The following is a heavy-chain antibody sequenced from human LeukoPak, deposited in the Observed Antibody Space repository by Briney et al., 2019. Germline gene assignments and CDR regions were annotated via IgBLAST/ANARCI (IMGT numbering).Heavy chain of an antibody. CDR2: IIPILGIA. J-gene: IGHJ4*02. V-gene: IGHV1-69*04. CDR3: AGAEGTRPSSD. Sequence: SSVKVSCKASGCTFISYAISWVRQAPGQGLEWMGRIIPILGIANYAQKFQVRVTITAYKSTSTAYMELNSLRSEDKAVYYCAGAEGTRPSSDWGQGTLVTVSS. D-gene: IGHD1-1*01. CDR1: GCTFISYA.